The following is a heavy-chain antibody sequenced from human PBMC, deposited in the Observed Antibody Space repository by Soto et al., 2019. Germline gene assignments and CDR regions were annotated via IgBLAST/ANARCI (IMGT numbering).Heavy chain of an antibody. CDR1: GYSFTSYW. D-gene: IGHD5-18*01. V-gene: IGHV5-10-1*01. CDR3: ARRYSYHYYYYGMDV. Sequence: GESLKISCKGSGYSFTSYWISWVRQMPGKGLEWMGRIDPSDSYTNYSPSFQGHVTISADKSISTAYLQWSSLKASDTAMYYCARRYSYHYYYYGMDVWGQGTTVTVSS. CDR2: IDPSDSYT. J-gene: IGHJ6*02.